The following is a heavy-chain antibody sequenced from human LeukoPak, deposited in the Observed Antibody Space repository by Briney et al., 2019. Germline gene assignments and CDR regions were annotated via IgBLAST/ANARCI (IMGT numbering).Heavy chain of an antibody. CDR3: AIIPRAAAGPSARSPFHY. D-gene: IGHD6-13*01. CDR2: IRQDGSDK. V-gene: IGHV3-7*01. Sequence: GGSLRLSCATSGFTFSSYNMNWVRQAPGKGLEWVANIRQDGSDKYYVDSVKGRFTISRDNAKNSLYLQMNSLRAEDTAVYYCAIIPRAAAGPSARSPFHYWGQGTLVTVSS. J-gene: IGHJ4*02. CDR1: GFTFSSYN.